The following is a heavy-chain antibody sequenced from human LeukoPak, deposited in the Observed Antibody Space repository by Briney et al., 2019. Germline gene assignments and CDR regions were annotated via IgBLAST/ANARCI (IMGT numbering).Heavy chain of an antibody. V-gene: IGHV3-7*01. CDR3: ATTTYYDILTGYYSPSPLLL. Sequence: GGSLRLSRAASGFTFSSYWMSWVRQAPGKGLEWVANIKQDGSEKYYVDSVKGRFTISRDNAKNSLYLQMNCLRAEDTAVYYCATTTYYDILTGYYSPSPLLLWGQGTLVTVSS. CDR1: GFTFSSYW. CDR2: IKQDGSEK. J-gene: IGHJ4*02. D-gene: IGHD3-9*01.